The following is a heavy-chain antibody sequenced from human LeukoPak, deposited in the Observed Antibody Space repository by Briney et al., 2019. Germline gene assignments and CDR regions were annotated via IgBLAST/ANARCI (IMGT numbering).Heavy chain of an antibody. CDR1: NGSTGYYY. J-gene: IGHJ6*03. V-gene: IGHV4-59*01. CDR3: ARGGSSQGSTPKQYFDYMNV. CDR2: IYHTGGT. D-gene: IGHD6-13*01. Sequence: PSETLSLTCAVSNGSTGYYYWSWLRQPPGKGLEWIGYIYHTGGTNYNPSLKSRLTISLDMSRNQLSLRLTSVTAADTAVYYCARGGSSQGSTPKQYFDYMNVWGRGTTVSVSS.